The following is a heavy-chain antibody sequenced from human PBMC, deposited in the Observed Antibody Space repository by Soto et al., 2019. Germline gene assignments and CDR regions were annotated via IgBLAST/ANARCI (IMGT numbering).Heavy chain of an antibody. D-gene: IGHD6-6*01. CDR1: GYTFTSYY. V-gene: IGHV1-46*01. CDR3: AREWIAARAFDY. CDR2: INPSGGST. J-gene: IGHJ4*02. Sequence: ASVKFSCKASGYTFTSYYMHWVRQAPGQGLEWMGIINPSGGSTSYAQKFQGRVTMTRDTSTSTVYMELSSLRSEDTAVYYCAREWIAARAFDYWGQGTLVTVSS.